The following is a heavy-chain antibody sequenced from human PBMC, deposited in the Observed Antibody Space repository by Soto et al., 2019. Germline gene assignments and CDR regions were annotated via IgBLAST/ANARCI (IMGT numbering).Heavy chain of an antibody. Sequence: PGGSLRLSCAASGFTFDDYTMHWVRQAPGNGXXCVSLIIWDGGSTYYADSVKGRFNNSRDNSKNSLYMQMNSLRTEETDFYYCAKEVFLDKAMVGDYYGMAVWAQGTTVTLSS. V-gene: IGHV3-43*01. CDR2: IIWDGGST. J-gene: IGHJ6*01. CDR1: GFTFDDYT. D-gene: IGHD5-18*01. CDR3: AKEVFLDKAMVGDYYGMAV.